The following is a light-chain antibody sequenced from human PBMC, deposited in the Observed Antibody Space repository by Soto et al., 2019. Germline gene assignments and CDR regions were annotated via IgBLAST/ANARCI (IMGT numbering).Light chain of an antibody. Sequence: DIQMTRVASSGLESXGNRVPITFQASQNINNYLNWYQQKPGRAPKLLTHDAANLEAGVPSRFRGSGSGTDFTFTISRLQPEDIATYYCQQYENLPTFGQGTRLEIK. CDR3: QQYENLPT. CDR1: QNINNY. V-gene: IGKV1-33*01. J-gene: IGKJ5*01. CDR2: DAA.